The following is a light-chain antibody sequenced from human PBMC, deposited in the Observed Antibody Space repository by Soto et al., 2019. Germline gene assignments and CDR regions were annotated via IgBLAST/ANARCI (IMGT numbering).Light chain of an antibody. V-gene: IGLV3-1*01. CDR2: QDS. Sequence: SYELTQPPSVSMSPGQTASITCSGDKLGDKYACWYQQKPGQSPVLVIYQDSKRPSGIPERFSGSNSGNTATLTISGTQAMDEADYYCQAGDSSVVFGGGTKVTVL. CDR1: KLGDKY. J-gene: IGLJ2*01. CDR3: QAGDSSVV.